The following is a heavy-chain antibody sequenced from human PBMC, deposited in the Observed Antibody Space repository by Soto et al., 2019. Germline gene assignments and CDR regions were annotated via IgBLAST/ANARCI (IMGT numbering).Heavy chain of an antibody. CDR1: GFIFSDYE. V-gene: IGHV3-48*03. Sequence: EAELVESGGGLVQPGGSLTLSCAASGFIFSDYEVDWVRQAPGRGPEWISYISDGGTTIYYAASVKGRFTISRDDAKKSRYLHMTNLRVDDTAIYFCVKEYCTGGTCFDAFDLWGQGTVVTVSS. CDR3: VKEYCTGGTCFDAFDL. CDR2: ISDGGTTI. D-gene: IGHD2-8*02. J-gene: IGHJ3*01.